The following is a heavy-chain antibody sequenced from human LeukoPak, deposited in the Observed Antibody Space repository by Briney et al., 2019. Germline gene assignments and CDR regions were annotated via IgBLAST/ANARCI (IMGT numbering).Heavy chain of an antibody. CDR3: ARDKDYYGSGSYYSSDY. Sequence: NPSETLSLTCAVYGGSFSGYYWSWIRQPPGKGLEWIGEINHSGSTNYNPSLKSRVTISVDTSKNQFSLKLSSVTAADTAVYYCARDKDYYGSGSYYSSDYWGQGTLVTVSS. V-gene: IGHV4-34*01. CDR1: GGSFSGYY. D-gene: IGHD3-10*01. CDR2: INHSGST. J-gene: IGHJ4*02.